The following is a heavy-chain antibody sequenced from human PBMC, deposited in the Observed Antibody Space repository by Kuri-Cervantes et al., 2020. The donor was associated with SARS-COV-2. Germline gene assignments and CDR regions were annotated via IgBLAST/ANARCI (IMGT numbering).Heavy chain of an antibody. CDR2: IYYSGST. CDR3: ARGGIVVVPAAEPNRGIDP. J-gene: IGHJ5*02. Sequence: LRLSCTVSGGSISSYYWSWIRQPPGKGLEWIGYIYYSGSTNYNPSLKSRVTISVDTSKNQFSLKLSSVTAADTAVYYCARGGIVVVPAAEPNRGIDPWGQGTLVTVSS. CDR1: GGSISSYY. D-gene: IGHD2-2*01. V-gene: IGHV4-59*12.